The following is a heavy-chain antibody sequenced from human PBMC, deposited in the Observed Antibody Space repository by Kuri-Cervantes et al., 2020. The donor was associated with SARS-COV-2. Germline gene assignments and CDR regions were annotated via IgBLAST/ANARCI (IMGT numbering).Heavy chain of an antibody. CDR1: GFTFSSYW. Sequence: GGSLRLSCAASGFTFSSYWMSWVRQAPGKGLEWVSAISGSGGSTYYADSVKGRFTISRDNSKNTLYLQMNSLRAEDTAVYYCARARAAAGTFIEYFQHWGQGTLVTVSS. CDR3: ARARAAAGTFIEYFQH. J-gene: IGHJ1*01. CDR2: ISGSGGST. D-gene: IGHD6-13*01. V-gene: IGHV3-23*01.